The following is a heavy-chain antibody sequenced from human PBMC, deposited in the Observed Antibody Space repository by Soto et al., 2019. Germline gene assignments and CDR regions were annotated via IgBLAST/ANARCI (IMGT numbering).Heavy chain of an antibody. CDR2: IDPSDSYT. J-gene: IGHJ4*02. CDR1: GYTFTNYW. Sequence: GESLKISCQGSGYTFTNYWISWVRQMPGKGLEWMGRIDPSDSYTNYSPSFQGHVTISADKSSSTAHLQWSSLKASDIAIYYCARHEEEGPFESWGQGTLVTGS. CDR3: ARHEEEGPFES. V-gene: IGHV5-10-1*01.